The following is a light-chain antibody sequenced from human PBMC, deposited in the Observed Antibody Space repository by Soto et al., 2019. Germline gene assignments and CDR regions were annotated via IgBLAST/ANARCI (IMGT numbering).Light chain of an antibody. CDR1: QSVSRY. J-gene: IGKJ4*01. V-gene: IGKV3-11*01. CDR2: DAS. CDR3: QQHSKWPLT. Sequence: EIVMTQSPGTLSLSPGERATLSCRASQSVSRYLGWYQQKPGQAPRLLIYDASNRATGIPARFSGSGSGTDFTLTISSLEPEDFAVYYCQQHSKWPLTFGGGTKVETK.